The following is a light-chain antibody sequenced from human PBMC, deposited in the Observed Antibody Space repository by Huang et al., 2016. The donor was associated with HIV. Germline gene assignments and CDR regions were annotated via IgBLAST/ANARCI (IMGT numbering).Light chain of an antibody. CDR3: HQYNNWLLS. CDR1: RSVSTN. J-gene: IGKJ4*01. Sequence: EIVMTQSPATLSVSPGQRVTLSCRANRSVSTNLAWYQQRHGQAPRLLIYGSSTRAPGIPSRVSGSGSETDFSLTISSLQSEDFALYYCHQYNNWLLSFGGGTRV. CDR2: GSS. V-gene: IGKV3-15*01.